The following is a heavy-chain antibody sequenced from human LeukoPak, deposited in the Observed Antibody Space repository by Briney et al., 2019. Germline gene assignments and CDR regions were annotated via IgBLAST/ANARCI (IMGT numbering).Heavy chain of an antibody. Sequence: PSETLSLTCTVSGGSISSGTYYYNWLRQHPGKGLEWIGHIDYSGRPYYTPSLRRRLTISGDTSNNQFSLKLTSVTAADSALYFCARGITVFGVVATTYFDYWGQGILVTVSS. CDR2: IDYSGRP. J-gene: IGHJ4*02. D-gene: IGHD3-3*01. V-gene: IGHV4-31*03. CDR3: ARGITVFGVVATTYFDY. CDR1: GGSISSGTYY.